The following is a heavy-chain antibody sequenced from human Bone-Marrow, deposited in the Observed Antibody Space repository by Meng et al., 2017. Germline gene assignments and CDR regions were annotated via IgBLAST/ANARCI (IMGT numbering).Heavy chain of an antibody. V-gene: IGHV4-30-2*05. D-gene: IGHD3-16*01. CDR3: ARDDGSGWGGY. Sequence: QLQLQESGSGPLKPSQTLSLTCAVSGDSISSGGYSWSWIRQPPGKGLEWIGYIYYSGSTYYNPSLKSRVTISVDTSKNQFSLKLSSVTAADTAVYYCARDDGSGWGGYWGQGTLVTVSS. CDR1: GDSISSGGYS. J-gene: IGHJ4*02. CDR2: IYYSGST.